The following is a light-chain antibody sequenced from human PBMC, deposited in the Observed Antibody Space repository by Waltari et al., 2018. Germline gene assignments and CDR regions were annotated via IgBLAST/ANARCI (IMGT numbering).Light chain of an antibody. CDR2: WAS. V-gene: IGKV4-1*01. CDR1: QSVLDSSNNKNY. J-gene: IGKJ1*01. CDR3: QQYYSAPWT. Sequence: DIVMTQSPDSLAVSLGGRATINCKSSQSVLDSSNNKNYLAWYQQKPGQSPKLIFYWASTRESWVPDRFSASGSATDFTLTISSLQAEDVAAFYCQQYYSAPWTFGQGTKVEVK.